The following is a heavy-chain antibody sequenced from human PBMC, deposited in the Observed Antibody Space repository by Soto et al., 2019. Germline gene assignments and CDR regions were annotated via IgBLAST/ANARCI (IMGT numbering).Heavy chain of an antibody. CDR1: GSRFSNYV. V-gene: IGHV1-69*06. D-gene: IGHD2-8*01. CDR2: IIPIFNST. Sequence: SVKVSCKVSGSRFSNYVISWVRQAPGHGLEWLGRIIPIFNSTKYAQNFQGRVTITADKSTSTASLELSSLTSDDTAVYFCARGGNRYSTTASGVGGFDFWGQGTLVTVSS. CDR3: ARGGNRYSTTASGVGGFDF. J-gene: IGHJ4*02.